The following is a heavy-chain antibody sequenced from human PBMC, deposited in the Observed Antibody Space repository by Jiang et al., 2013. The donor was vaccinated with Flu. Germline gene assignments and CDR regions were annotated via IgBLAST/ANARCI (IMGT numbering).Heavy chain of an antibody. CDR1: GYTFTNYY. CDR3: ARGPRDYNFWNGPFYYFDY. V-gene: IGHV1-46*01. Sequence: QLVESGADVKKPGASVRVSCKASGYTFTNYYIHWVRQAPGQGLEWMGIINPSGGSTSYAQKFQGRVTMTRDTSTSTVYMELSSLTSEDTAVYYCARGPRDYNFWNGPFYYFDYWGQGTLVTVSS. J-gene: IGHJ4*02. D-gene: IGHD3-3*01. CDR2: INPSGGST.